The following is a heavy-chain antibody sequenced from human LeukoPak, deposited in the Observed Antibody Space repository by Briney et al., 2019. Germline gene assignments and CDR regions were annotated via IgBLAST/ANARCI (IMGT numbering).Heavy chain of an antibody. CDR1: GGSISSYY. V-gene: IGHV4-59*01. Sequence: SETLSLTCTVYGGSISSYYWSWIRQPPGKGLEWIGYIYYSGSTNYNPSLKSRVTISVDTSKNQFSLKLSSATAADTAVYYCARARGYIAAAGKFFYMDVWGKGTTVTVSS. CDR3: ARARGYIAAAGKFFYMDV. J-gene: IGHJ6*03. CDR2: IYYSGST. D-gene: IGHD6-13*01.